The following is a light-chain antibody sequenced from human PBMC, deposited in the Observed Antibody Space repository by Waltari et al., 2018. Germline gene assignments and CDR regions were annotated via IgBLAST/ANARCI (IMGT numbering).Light chain of an antibody. V-gene: IGLV2-8*01. Sequence: QSALTQPPSASGSPGQSVTISCTGTGSGGTVSWYQQLPGKAPTLLIYEVRKRPSGVPDRFSGSKSGNTASLTVSGLQAEDEGDYYCSSDAVSNNFYDFGSGTKVTVL. CDR1: GSGGT. CDR3: SSDAVSNNFYD. CDR2: EVR. J-gene: IGLJ1*01.